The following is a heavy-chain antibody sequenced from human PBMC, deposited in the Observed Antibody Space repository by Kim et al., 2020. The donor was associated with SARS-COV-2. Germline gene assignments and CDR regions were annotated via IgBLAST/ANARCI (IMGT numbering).Heavy chain of an antibody. CDR2: INHSGST. CDR1: GGSFSGYY. J-gene: IGHJ6*02. D-gene: IGHD3-10*01. CDR3: ARWRRGSGSYYNLYYYYGMDV. V-gene: IGHV4-34*01. Sequence: SETLSLTCAVYGGSFSGYYWSWIRQPPGKGLEWIGEINHSGSTNYNPSLKSRVTISVDTSKNQFSLKLSSVTAADTAVYYCARWRRGSGSYYNLYYYYGMDVWGQGTTVTVSS.